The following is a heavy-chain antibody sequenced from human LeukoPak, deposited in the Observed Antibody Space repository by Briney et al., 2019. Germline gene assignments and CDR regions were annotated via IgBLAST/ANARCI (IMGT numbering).Heavy chain of an antibody. J-gene: IGHJ4*02. CDR3: ARGVGPMWGQREYYFDY. CDR2: IYYSGST. V-gene: IGHV4-59*01. D-gene: IGHD3-10*01. Sequence: AETLSLTCTVSGGSISGYYWSWIRQPPGKGLEWIGYIYYSGSTSYNPSLKSRVTISVDTSKNLFSLKLTSVTAADTAVYYCARGVGPMWGQREYYFDYWGQGTLVTVSS. CDR1: GGSISGYY.